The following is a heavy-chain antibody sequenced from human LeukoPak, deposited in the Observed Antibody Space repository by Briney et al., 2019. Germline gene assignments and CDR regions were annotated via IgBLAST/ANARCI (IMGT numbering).Heavy chain of an antibody. D-gene: IGHD5-12*01. CDR3: ARSRGYSGYDYFWFDP. J-gene: IGHJ5*02. CDR1: GGSISSYY. V-gene: IGHV4-59*08. CDR2: IYYSGST. Sequence: PSETLSLTCTVSGGSISSYYWSWIRQPPGKGLEWIGYIYYSGSTNYNPSLKSRVTISVDTSKNQFSLKLSSVTAADTAVYHCARSRGYSGYDYFWFDPWGQGTLVTVSS.